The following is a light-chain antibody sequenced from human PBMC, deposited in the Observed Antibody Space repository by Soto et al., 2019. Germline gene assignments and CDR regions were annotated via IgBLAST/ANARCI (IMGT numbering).Light chain of an antibody. CDR3: QQYNFWPPLT. CDR1: QSVNSN. J-gene: IGKJ4*01. Sequence: EIVMTQSPATLSVSPGERATLSCRASQSVNSNLAWYRQKPGQAPRLLISDASTRATGVPARFSGSGSGKVFTLTISSLQSEDSGIYYCQQYNFWPPLTFGGGTKVEIK. CDR2: DAS. V-gene: IGKV3-15*01.